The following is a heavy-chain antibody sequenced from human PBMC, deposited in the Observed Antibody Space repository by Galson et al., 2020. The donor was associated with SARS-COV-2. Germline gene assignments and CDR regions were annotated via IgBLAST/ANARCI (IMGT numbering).Heavy chain of an antibody. CDR3: ARGGDYFLNWIDS. Sequence: PSETLSLTCTVSGDSMITYYWNWIRQPPGEGLEWIGYVYYNGLTNYNPSLKSRLTLSVDTSKNQFSLNLNSVTAADAAVYYCARGGDYFLNWIDSWGQGIPVVVSS. CDR2: VYYNGLT. J-gene: IGHJ5*01. V-gene: IGHV4-59*01. D-gene: IGHD4-17*01. CDR1: GDSMITYY.